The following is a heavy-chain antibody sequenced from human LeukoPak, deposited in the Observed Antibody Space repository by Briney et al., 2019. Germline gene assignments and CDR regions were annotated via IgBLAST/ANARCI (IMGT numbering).Heavy chain of an antibody. D-gene: IGHD6-6*01. CDR2: ISSSSSYM. CDR3: AKDLAIAARPVFDY. Sequence: GGSLRLSCAASGFTFSTYTTNWVRQAPGKGLEWVSFISSSSSYMYYADSVKGRFTISRDNSQNMLYLQMNSLRAEDTARYYCAKDLAIAARPVFDYWGRGTLVTVSS. CDR1: GFTFSTYT. V-gene: IGHV3-21*04. J-gene: IGHJ4*02.